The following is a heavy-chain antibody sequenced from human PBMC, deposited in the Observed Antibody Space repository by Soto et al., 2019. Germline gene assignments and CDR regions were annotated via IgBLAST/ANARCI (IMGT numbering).Heavy chain of an antibody. CDR1: GGSIRSGAYY. J-gene: IGHJ4*02. CDR3: ARGDGGGGYFDN. Sequence: PSETLSLTCTVSGGSIRSGAYYLNWIRQYPGKGLEWIGYIHYSGTTYYNPSLKSRLTMSVDTSETQFSLRLSSVTAADTAVYLCARGDGGGGYFDNWGQGTLVTVSS. D-gene: IGHD2-21*01. V-gene: IGHV4-31*03. CDR2: IHYSGTT.